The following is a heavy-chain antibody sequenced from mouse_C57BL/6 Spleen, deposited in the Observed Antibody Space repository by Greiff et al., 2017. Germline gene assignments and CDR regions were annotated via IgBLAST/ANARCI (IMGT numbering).Heavy chain of an antibody. J-gene: IGHJ2*01. CDR2: IDPETGGT. V-gene: IGHV1-15*01. CDR1: GYTFTDYE. CDR3: TRARDY. Sequence: QVTLKVSGAELVRPGASVTLSCKASGYTFTDYEMHWVKQTPVHGLEWIGAIDPETGGTAYNQKFKGKAILTADKSSSTAYMELRSLTSEDSAVYYCTRARDYWGQGTTLTVSS.